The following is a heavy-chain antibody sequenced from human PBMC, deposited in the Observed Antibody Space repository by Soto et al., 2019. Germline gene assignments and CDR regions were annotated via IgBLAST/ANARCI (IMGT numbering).Heavy chain of an antibody. CDR2: IIPIFGTA. CDR1: GGTFSSYA. Sequence: ASVKVSCKASGGTFSSYAIIWVRQAPGQGLEWMGGIIPIFGTANYAQKFQGRVTITADESTSTAYMELSSLRSEDTAEYYCANRDPVEMAPIGAFNSWGQGTMVTVSS. V-gene: IGHV1-69*13. CDR3: ANRDPVEMAPIGAFNS. J-gene: IGHJ4*02. D-gene: IGHD3-16*01.